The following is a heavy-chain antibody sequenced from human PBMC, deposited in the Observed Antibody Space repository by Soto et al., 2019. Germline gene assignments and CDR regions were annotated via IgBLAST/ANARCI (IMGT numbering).Heavy chain of an antibody. CDR3: ARDRGFDDALDV. Sequence: GSLRLSCAASGFTFTRYSMNWVRQAPGKGLEWVSSISSTTNYIYYGDSMKGRFTISRDNGKNSLYLEMHSLRAEDTAVYYCARDRGFDDALDVWGQGTMVTVSS. CDR1: GFTFTRYS. CDR2: ISSTTNYI. V-gene: IGHV3-21*06. J-gene: IGHJ3*01. D-gene: IGHD2-15*01.